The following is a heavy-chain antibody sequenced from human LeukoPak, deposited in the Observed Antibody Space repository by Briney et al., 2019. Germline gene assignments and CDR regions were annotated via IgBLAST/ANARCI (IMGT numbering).Heavy chain of an antibody. D-gene: IGHD2-21*01. J-gene: IGHJ6*03. Sequence: PGGSLRLSCAASGFTFSSYNMNWVRQAPGKGLEWVANIKQDGSEKYYVDSVKGRFTISRDNAKNSLYLQMNSLRAEDTAVYSCARARRGYSILYYMDVWGKGTTVTVSS. CDR3: ARARRGYSILYYMDV. CDR1: GFTFSSYN. V-gene: IGHV3-7*01. CDR2: IKQDGSEK.